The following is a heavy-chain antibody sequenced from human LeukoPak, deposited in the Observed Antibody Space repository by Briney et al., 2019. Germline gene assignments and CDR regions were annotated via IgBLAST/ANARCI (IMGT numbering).Heavy chain of an antibody. Sequence: PGRSLRLSCAASGFTFSSYAMHWVRQAPGKGLEWVAVISYDGSNKYYADSVKGRFTISRDNSKNTLYLQMNSLRAEDTAVYYCARGHSGSYVDYWGQGTLVTVSS. CDR1: GFTFSSYA. V-gene: IGHV3-30*04. CDR3: ARGHSGSYVDY. CDR2: ISYDGSNK. J-gene: IGHJ4*02. D-gene: IGHD1-26*01.